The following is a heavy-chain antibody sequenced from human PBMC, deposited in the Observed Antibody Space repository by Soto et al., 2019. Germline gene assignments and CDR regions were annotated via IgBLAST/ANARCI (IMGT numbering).Heavy chain of an antibody. V-gene: IGHV4-4*02. CDR2: IYHSGST. CDR1: GGSISSSNW. Sequence: TLSLTCAVSGGSISSSNWWSWVRQPPGKGLEWIGEIYHSGSTNYNPSLKSRVTISVDKSKNQFSLKLSSVTAADTAVYYCARTSYDSSGYSYFDYWGQGTLVTVSS. D-gene: IGHD3-22*01. CDR3: ARTSYDSSGYSYFDY. J-gene: IGHJ4*02.